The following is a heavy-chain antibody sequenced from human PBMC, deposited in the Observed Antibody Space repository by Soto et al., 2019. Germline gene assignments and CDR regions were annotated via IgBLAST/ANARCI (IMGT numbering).Heavy chain of an antibody. Sequence: GGSLRLSCAASGFTFSSYGMHWVRQAPGKGLEWVAVIWYDGSNKYYADSVKGRFTISRDNSKNTLYLQMNSLRAEDTAGYYCASGTSRGDDAFDIWGQGTMVTVSS. CDR2: IWYDGSNK. V-gene: IGHV3-33*01. J-gene: IGHJ3*02. CDR1: GFTFSSYG. CDR3: ASGTSRGDDAFDI. D-gene: IGHD1-7*01.